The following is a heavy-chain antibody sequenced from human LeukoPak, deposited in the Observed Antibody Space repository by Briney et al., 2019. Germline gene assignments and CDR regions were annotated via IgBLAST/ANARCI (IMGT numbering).Heavy chain of an antibody. Sequence: PSETLSLTCTVSGGSISSYYWSWIRQPPGKGLEWIGYIYYSGSTNYNPSPKSRVTISVATSKNQFSLKLSSVTAADTAVYYCAREGGCSSTSCYPDYWGQGTLVTVSS. V-gene: IGHV4-59*01. CDR2: IYYSGST. J-gene: IGHJ4*02. CDR3: AREGGCSSTSCYPDY. CDR1: GGSISSYY. D-gene: IGHD2-2*01.